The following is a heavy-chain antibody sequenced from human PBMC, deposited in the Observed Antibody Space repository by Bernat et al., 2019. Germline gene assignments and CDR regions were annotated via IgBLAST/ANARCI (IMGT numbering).Heavy chain of an antibody. D-gene: IGHD5/OR15-5a*01. CDR2: ISSSGTTI. V-gene: IGHV3-11*01. CDR3: ARHSSVGNWFDP. CDR1: GFTFSDYY. J-gene: IGHJ5*02. Sequence: QVQLVESGGGLVKPGGSLRLSCAASGFTFSDYYMSWIRQAPGKGLEWLSCISSSGTTIYYADSVKGRFTISRDNAKNSLYLQMNSLRAEDSAVYYCARHSSVGNWFDPRGQGTLVTVSS.